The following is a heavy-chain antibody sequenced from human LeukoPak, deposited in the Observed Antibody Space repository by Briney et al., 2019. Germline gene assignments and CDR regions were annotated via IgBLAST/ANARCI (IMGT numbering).Heavy chain of an antibody. CDR1: GGSISSYY. V-gene: IGHV4-4*07. Sequence: PSETLSLACTVSGGSISSYYWNWIRQPAGKGLEWIGRIHTSGSTNYNPSLKSRVTMSVDTSKNQFSLKLSSVTAADTAVYYCARVICSGGSCRFDYWGQGTLVTVSS. CDR3: ARVICSGGSCRFDY. J-gene: IGHJ4*02. D-gene: IGHD2-15*01. CDR2: IHTSGST.